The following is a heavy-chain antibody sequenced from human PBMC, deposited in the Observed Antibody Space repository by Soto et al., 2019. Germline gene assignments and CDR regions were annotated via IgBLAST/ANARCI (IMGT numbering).Heavy chain of an antibody. CDR1: GGSIRSYY. CDR2: IYYSGST. CDR3: TRVGGYYGDYPNFDY. Sequence: RSLTCIVSGGSIRSYYWSWIRQPPGKGLEWIGNIYYSGSTNYNPSRKSRVSISVDTSKNQFSLKLSSATAADTAVYYCTRVGGYYGDYPNFDYWGQGALVTVSS. D-gene: IGHD4-17*01. V-gene: IGHV4-59*01. J-gene: IGHJ4*02.